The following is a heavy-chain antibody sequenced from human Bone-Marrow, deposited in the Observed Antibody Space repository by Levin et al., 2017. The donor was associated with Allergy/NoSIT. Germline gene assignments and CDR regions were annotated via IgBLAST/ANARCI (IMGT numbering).Heavy chain of an antibody. CDR1: GGSISSSSYY. CDR2: IYYSGST. V-gene: IGHV4-39*01. D-gene: IGHD3-9*01. Sequence: ESLKISCPVSGGSISSSSYYWGWIRQPPGKGLEWIGSIYYSGSTYYNPSLKSRVTISVDTSKNQFSLKLSSVTAADTAVYYCARRGYLGYFDWFTRGPIPDWYFDLWGRGTLVTVSS. CDR3: ARRGYLGYFDWFTRGPIPDWYFDL. J-gene: IGHJ2*01.